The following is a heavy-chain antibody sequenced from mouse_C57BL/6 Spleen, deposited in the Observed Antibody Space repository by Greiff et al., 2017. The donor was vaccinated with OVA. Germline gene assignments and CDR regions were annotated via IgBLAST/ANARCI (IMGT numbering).Heavy chain of an antibody. V-gene: IGHV1-15*01. Sequence: VKLMESGAELVRPGASVTLSCQASGYPFTDYEMHWVKQTPVHGLEWIGAIDPETGGTAYHQKFKGKAILTADKSSSTAYMELRSLTYEDSAVYYCTLRGYAMDYWGKGNSVTVSS. D-gene: IGHD2-12*01. CDR1: GYPFTDYE. J-gene: IGHJ4*01. CDR3: TLRGYAMDY. CDR2: IDPETGGT.